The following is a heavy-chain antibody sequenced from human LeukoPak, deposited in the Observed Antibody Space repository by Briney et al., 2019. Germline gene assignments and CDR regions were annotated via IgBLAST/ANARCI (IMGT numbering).Heavy chain of an antibody. CDR2: ISYDGSNK. D-gene: IGHD3-3*01. Sequence: PGGSLRLSCAASGFTFSSYAMHWVRQAPGKGLEWVAVISYDGSNKYYADSVKGRFTISRDNSKNTLYLQMNSLRAEDTAVYYCARVYYDFWSGYSPPNYWGQGTLVTVSS. V-gene: IGHV3-30-3*01. J-gene: IGHJ4*02. CDR3: ARVYYDFWSGYSPPNY. CDR1: GFTFSSYA.